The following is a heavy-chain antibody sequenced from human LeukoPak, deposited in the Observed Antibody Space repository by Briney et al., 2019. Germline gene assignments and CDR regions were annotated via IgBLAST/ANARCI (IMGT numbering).Heavy chain of an antibody. CDR1: GGSFSGYY. J-gene: IGHJ4*02. Sequence: SATLSLTCAVYGGSFSGYYWSWIRQPPGKGLERIGEINHSGSTNYNPSLKSRVTISVDTSKNQFSLKLSSVTAADTAVYYCARGYYDILTGYYSWDYWGQGTLVTVSS. D-gene: IGHD3-9*01. CDR3: ARGYYDILTGYYSWDY. CDR2: INHSGST. V-gene: IGHV4-34*01.